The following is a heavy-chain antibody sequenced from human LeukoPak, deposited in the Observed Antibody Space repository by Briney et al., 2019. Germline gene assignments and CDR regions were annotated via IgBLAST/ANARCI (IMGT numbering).Heavy chain of an antibody. V-gene: IGHV4-59*01. Sequence: SETLSLTCTVSGGSIGSYYWGWIRQSPGKRLEWIGYIYDSGSTNYNPSLKSRVTMSVDTSKNQFSLKLNSETAADTAVYYCARHGSGWSFDYWGQGTLVTVSS. D-gene: IGHD6-19*01. CDR3: ARHGSGWSFDY. J-gene: IGHJ4*02. CDR1: GGSIGSYY. CDR2: IYDSGST.